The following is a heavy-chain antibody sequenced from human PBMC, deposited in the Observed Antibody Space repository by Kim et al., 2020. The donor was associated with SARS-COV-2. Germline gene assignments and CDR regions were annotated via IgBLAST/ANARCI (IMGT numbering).Heavy chain of an antibody. Sequence: LKSRVTESVHTSKNQFSLKLSSVTAADTAVYYCARGSGLRYFDWLLSGIDYWGQGTLVTVSS. CDR3: ARGSGLRYFDWLLSGIDY. D-gene: IGHD3-9*01. V-gene: IGHV4-39*01. J-gene: IGHJ4*02.